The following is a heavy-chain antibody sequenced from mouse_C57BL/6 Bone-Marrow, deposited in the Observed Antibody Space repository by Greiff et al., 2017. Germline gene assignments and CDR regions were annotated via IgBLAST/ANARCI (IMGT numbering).Heavy chain of an antibody. D-gene: IGHD2-1*01. CDR1: GFTFSSYA. J-gene: IGHJ3*01. CDR3: ASSFLYYGVFAD. V-gene: IGHV5-4*01. CDR2: ISDGGSYT. Sequence: EVQVVESGGGLVKPGGSLKLSCAASGFTFSSYAMSWVRQTPEKRLEWVATISDGGSYTYYPDNVKGRVTISRDNAKNNLYLQMSHLKSEDTAMYYCASSFLYYGVFADWGQGTLVTVSA.